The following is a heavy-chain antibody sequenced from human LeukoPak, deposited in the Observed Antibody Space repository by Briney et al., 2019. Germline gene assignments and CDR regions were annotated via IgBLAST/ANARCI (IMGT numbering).Heavy chain of an antibody. V-gene: IGHV3-23*01. CDR2: ISGSGGST. Sequence: GGSLRLSCAASGFTFSSYAMSWVRQAPGKGLEWVSAISGSGGSTYYADSVKGRFTISRDNAKNSLYLQMNSLRAEDTAVYYCARGVYDSSGYYHYWGQGTLVTVSS. J-gene: IGHJ4*02. D-gene: IGHD3-22*01. CDR1: GFTFSSYA. CDR3: ARGVYDSSGYYHY.